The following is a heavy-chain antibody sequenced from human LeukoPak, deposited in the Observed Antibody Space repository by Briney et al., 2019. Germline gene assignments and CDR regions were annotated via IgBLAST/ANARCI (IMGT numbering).Heavy chain of an antibody. V-gene: IGHV3-23*01. CDR1: GFTFSSYA. J-gene: IGHJ4*02. CDR2: ISGSGGST. D-gene: IGHD5-24*01. CDR3: AGVTRPRWLQTD. Sequence: GGSLRLSCAASGFTFSSYAMSWVRQAPGKGLEWVSAISGSGGSTYYADSVKGRFTISRDNSKNTLYLQMNSLRAEDTAVYYCAGVTRPRWLQTDWGQGTLVTVSS.